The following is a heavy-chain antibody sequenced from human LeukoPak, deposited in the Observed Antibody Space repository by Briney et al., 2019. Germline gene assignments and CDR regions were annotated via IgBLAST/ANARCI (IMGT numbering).Heavy chain of an antibody. D-gene: IGHD4-23*01. J-gene: IGHJ4*02. V-gene: IGHV1-2*02. Sequence: ASVKVSCKASGGTFRSYAINWVRQAPGQGLEWMGWVNPNTGGTNYAQMFQGRVTMTRDTSISTAYMELSRLTSDDTAVYYCARDSYGGNWSLGFWGQGTLVTVSS. CDR1: GGTFRSYA. CDR3: ARDSYGGNWSLGF. CDR2: VNPNTGGT.